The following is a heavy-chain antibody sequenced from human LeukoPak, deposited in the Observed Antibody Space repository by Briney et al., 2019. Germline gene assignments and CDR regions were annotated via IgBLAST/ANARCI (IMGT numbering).Heavy chain of an antibody. V-gene: IGHV4-30-4*01. CDR2: IYYSGST. CDR1: GGSISSGDYY. CDR3: AREPMTPRRLRFSFDI. J-gene: IGHJ3*02. D-gene: IGHD5-12*01. Sequence: SETLSLTCTVSGGSISSGDYYWSWIRQPPGKGLEWIGYIYYSGSTYFNPSLKSRVTMSVDTSKNQFSLKLSSVTAADTAVYYCAREPMTPRRLRFSFDIWGQGTMVTVSS.